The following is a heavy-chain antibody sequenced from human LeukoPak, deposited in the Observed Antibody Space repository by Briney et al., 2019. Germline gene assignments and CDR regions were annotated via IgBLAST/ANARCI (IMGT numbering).Heavy chain of an antibody. V-gene: IGHV3-30-3*01. J-gene: IGHJ6*02. CDR1: GFDFSSYV. CDR2: ISSNGYEK. D-gene: IGHD6-13*01. CDR3: ARGASGYSSSWYLGDYYYYGMDV. Sequence: GGSLRLSCAGSGFDFSSYVIHWVRQAPGKGLEWVAVISSNGYEKEYADSVKGRFTISRDNAKNSLYLQMNSLRAEDTAVYYCARGASGYSSSWYLGDYYYYGMDVWGQGTTVTVSS.